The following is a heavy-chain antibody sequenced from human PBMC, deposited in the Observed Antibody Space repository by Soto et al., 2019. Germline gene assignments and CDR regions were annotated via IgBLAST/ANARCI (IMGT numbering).Heavy chain of an antibody. CDR2: IIPILGIA. J-gene: IGHJ4*02. CDR3: AKDYGGKDGDY. CDR1: GGTFSSYT. Sequence: QVQLVQSGAEVKKPGSSVKVSCKASGGTFSSYTISWVRQAPGQGLEWMGRIIPILGIANYAQKFQGRVTITADKSTSTGYMELRSLRSEDTAVYYCAKDYGGKDGDYWGQGTLVTVSS. V-gene: IGHV1-69*08. D-gene: IGHD4-17*01.